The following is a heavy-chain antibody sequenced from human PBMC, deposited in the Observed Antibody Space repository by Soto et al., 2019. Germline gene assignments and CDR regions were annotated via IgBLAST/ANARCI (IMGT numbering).Heavy chain of an antibody. Sequence: GGSLRLSCAASGFTFSNAWMNWVRQAPGKGLERVGRIKSKTDGGTTDYAAPVKGRFTISRDDSKNTLYLQMNSLKTEDTAVYYCTTRGPIFGVVIGYYYYYGMDVWGQGTTVTVSS. V-gene: IGHV3-15*07. CDR3: TTRGPIFGVVIGYYYYYGMDV. CDR1: GFTFSNAW. CDR2: IKSKTDGGTT. D-gene: IGHD3-3*01. J-gene: IGHJ6*02.